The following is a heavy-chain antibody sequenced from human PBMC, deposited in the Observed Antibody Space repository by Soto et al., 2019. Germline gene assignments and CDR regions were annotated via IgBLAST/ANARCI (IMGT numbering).Heavy chain of an antibody. CDR1: GGTFSSYA. CDR3: ARGVQVRIPRNWFDP. Sequence: SVKVSCKASGGTFSSYAISWVRQAPGQGLEWMGGIIPIFGTANYAQKFQGRVTITADESTSTAYMELSSLRSEDTAVYYCARGVQVRIPRNWFDPWGQGTRVTVAS. D-gene: IGHD3-10*01. CDR2: IIPIFGTA. V-gene: IGHV1-69*13. J-gene: IGHJ5*02.